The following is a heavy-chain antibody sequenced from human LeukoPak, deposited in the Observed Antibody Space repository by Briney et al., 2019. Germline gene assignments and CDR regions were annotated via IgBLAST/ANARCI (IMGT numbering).Heavy chain of an antibody. D-gene: IGHD3-10*01. J-gene: IGHJ6*03. V-gene: IGHV3-20*04. CDR2: IKWNGGST. CDR3: ARNSGAGYYFYMDV. Sequence: GGSLRLSCAASGFTFDDYGMSWVRQAPGKGLEWVSGIKWNGGSTGYADSVKGRFTISRDNAKNSLYLQMNSLRAEDTALYYCARNSGAGYYFYMDVWGKGTAVTISS. CDR1: GFTFDDYG.